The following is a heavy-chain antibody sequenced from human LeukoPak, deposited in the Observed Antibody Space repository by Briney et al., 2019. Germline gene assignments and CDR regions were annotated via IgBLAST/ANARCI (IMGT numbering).Heavy chain of an antibody. CDR2: IIPIFGTA. D-gene: IGHD3-3*01. CDR1: GFTFTNYY. Sequence: SVKVSCKASGFTFTNYYMHWVRQAPGQGLEWMGGIIPIFGTANYAQEFQGRVTITTDESTSTAYMELSSLRSEDTAVYYCARDHGSDYDFWSGYYGFDYWGQGTLVTVSS. CDR3: ARDHGSDYDFWSGYYGFDY. J-gene: IGHJ4*02. V-gene: IGHV1-69*05.